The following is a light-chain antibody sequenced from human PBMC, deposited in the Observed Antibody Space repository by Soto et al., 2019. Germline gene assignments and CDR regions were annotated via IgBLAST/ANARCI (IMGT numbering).Light chain of an antibody. CDR2: SNN. CDR3: AAWDDSLSGHYV. Sequence: QSVLTQPPSASGTPGQRVTISCSGSSSNIGSNYVYWYQQLPGTAPKLLIYSNNQRPSGFPDRFSGSKSGTSASLAISGLRSEDEADYYCAAWDDSLSGHYVFGTGTKLPV. CDR1: SSNIGSNY. V-gene: IGLV1-47*02. J-gene: IGLJ1*01.